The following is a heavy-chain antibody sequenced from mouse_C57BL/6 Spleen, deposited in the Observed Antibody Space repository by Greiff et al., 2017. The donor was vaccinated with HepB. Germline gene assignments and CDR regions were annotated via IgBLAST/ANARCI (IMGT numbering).Heavy chain of an antibody. J-gene: IGHJ2*01. D-gene: IGHD1-3*01. CDR3: ARALSEALFDY. CDR1: GYSITSGYY. CDR2: ISYDGSN. V-gene: IGHV3-6*01. Sequence: ESGPGLVKPSQSLSLTCSVTGYSITSGYYWNWIRQFPGNKLEWMGYISYDGSNNYNPSLKNRISITRDTSKNQFFLKLNSVTTEDTATYYCARALSEALFDYWGQGTTLTVSS.